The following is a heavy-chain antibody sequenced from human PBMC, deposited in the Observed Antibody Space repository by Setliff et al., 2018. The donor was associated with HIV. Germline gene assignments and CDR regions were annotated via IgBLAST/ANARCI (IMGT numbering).Heavy chain of an antibody. J-gene: IGHJ6*03. CDR2: ISAYNVNT. Sequence: ASVKVSCKASGYTFTSYGISWVRQAPGQGLEWMGWISAYNVNTNYAQKLQGRVTMTTDTSTSTAYMELRSLRSDDTAVYYCARDFKAVLVGYYYYMDVWGKGTTVTVSS. CDR3: ARDFKAVLVGYYYYMDV. V-gene: IGHV1-18*01. CDR1: GYTFTSYG. D-gene: IGHD2-15*01.